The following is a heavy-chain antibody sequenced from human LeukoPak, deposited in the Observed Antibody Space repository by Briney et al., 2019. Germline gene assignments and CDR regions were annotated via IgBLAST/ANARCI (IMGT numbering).Heavy chain of an antibody. CDR1: GDSVSSNSAA. Sequence: SQTLSLTFAISGDSVSSNSAAWNWIRQSPSRGLEWLGRTYYRSKWYNDYAVSVKSRITINPDTSKNQFSLQLNSVTPEDTAVYYCARVALLVGSYSPDLYYYYGMDVWGQGTTVTVSS. CDR3: ARVALLVGSYSPDLYYYYGMDV. V-gene: IGHV6-1*01. CDR2: TYYRSKWYN. J-gene: IGHJ6*02. D-gene: IGHD1-26*01.